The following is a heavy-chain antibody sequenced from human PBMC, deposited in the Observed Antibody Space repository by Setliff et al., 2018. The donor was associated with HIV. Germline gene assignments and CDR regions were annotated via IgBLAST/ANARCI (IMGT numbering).Heavy chain of an antibody. CDR1: GASIRGHY. CDR2: IYYSGNT. Sequence: LSLTCSVSGASIRGHYWSWIRQSPGKGLEWIGNIYYSGNTNYNPSFKGRVTISVDTSKNQFSLRVNSVTAADTAVYYCARSLVPSGYYYGRHAFDIWGQGTKVTVSS. J-gene: IGHJ3*02. D-gene: IGHD3-22*01. CDR3: ARSLVPSGYYYGRHAFDI. V-gene: IGHV4-59*08.